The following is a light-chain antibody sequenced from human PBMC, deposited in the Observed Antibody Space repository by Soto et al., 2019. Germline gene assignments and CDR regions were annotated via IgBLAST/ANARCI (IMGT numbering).Light chain of an antibody. J-gene: IGLJ1*01. CDR2: DVS. V-gene: IGLV2-14*01. CDR3: SSYTSSSTRLV. Sequence: QSVLTQPASVSGSPGQSITISCTGTSSDVGGYNYVSWYQQHPGKAPKLMIYDVSNRPSGVSNRFSGSKSGNTASLTIPGLQAEDEADYYCSSYTSSSTRLVFGTGTKVTVL. CDR1: SSDVGGYNY.